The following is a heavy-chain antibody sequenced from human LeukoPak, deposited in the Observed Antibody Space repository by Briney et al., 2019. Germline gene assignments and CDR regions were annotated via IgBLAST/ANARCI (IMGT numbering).Heavy chain of an antibody. CDR2: IIPIFGTA. CDR1: GGTFSSYA. V-gene: IGHV1-69*05. J-gene: IGHJ3*01. Sequence: ASVKVSCKASGGTFSSYAISWVRQAPGQGLEWMGGIIPIFGTANYAQKFQGRVTITTDESTSTAYMELSSLRSEDTAVYYCARELRYDNSDSGAFWGQGTVVTVSS. D-gene: IGHD3-22*01. CDR3: ARELRYDNSDSGAF.